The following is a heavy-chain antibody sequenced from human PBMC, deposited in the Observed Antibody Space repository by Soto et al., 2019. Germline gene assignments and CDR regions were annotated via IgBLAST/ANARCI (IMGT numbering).Heavy chain of an antibody. CDR1: GGTFSSYT. CDR2: IIPILGTA. CDR3: AREGAMITFGGVIGPGAFDI. J-gene: IGHJ3*02. D-gene: IGHD3-16*02. Sequence: SVKVSCQASGGTFSSYTISWVRQAPGQGLEWMGGIIPILGTANYAQKFQGRVTITADESTSTAYMELSSLRSEDTAVYYCAREGAMITFGGVIGPGAFDIWGQGTMVTVSS. V-gene: IGHV1-69*13.